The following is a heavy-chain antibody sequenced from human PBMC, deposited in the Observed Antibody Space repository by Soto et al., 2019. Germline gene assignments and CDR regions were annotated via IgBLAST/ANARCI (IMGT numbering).Heavy chain of an antibody. V-gene: IGHV1-69*13. D-gene: IGHD5-18*01. CDR2: IIPIFGTA. CDR3: ARDIAVDTAMVSYGMDV. J-gene: IGHJ6*02. CDR1: GGTFSSYA. Sequence: SVKVSCKASGGTFSSYAISWVRQAPGQGLEWMGGIIPIFGTANYAQKFQGRVTITADESTSTAYMELSSLRSEDTAVYYCARDIAVDTAMVSYGMDVWGQGTTVTVSS.